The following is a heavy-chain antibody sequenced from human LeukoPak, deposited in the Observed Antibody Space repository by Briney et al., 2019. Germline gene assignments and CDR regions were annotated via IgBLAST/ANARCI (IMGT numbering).Heavy chain of an antibody. J-gene: IGHJ4*02. CDR3: ARGQDSSSWYPAGNYFDY. D-gene: IGHD6-13*01. CDR2: ISYDGSNN. Sequence: PGGSLRLSCAASGFTFSSYAMHWVRQAPGKGLEWVAVISYDGSNNYCADSVKGRFTISRDNSKNTLYLQMNSLRAEDTAVYYCARGQDSSSWYPAGNYFDYWGQGTLVTVSS. V-gene: IGHV3-30*04. CDR1: GFTFSSYA.